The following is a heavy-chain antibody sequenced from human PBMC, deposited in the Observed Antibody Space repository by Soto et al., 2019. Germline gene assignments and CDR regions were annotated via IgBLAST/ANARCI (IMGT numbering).Heavy chain of an antibody. CDR2: IIPIPGTA. CDR3: ARSQGSSTSFATYYYYYYGMDV. CDR1: GGTFSSYA. V-gene: IGHV1-69*01. D-gene: IGHD2-2*01. J-gene: IGHJ6*02. Sequence: QVQLVQSGAEVKKPGSSVKVSCEASGGTFSSYAISWVRQAPGQGLEWMGGIIPIPGTANYAQKFQGRVTMTADESTSTAYMELSSLRSEDTAVYYCARSQGSSTSFATYYYYYYGMDVWGQGTTVTVSS.